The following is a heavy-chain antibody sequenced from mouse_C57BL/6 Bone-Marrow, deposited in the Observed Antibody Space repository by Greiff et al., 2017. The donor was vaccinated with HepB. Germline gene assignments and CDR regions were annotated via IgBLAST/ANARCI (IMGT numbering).Heavy chain of an antibody. J-gene: IGHJ3*01. D-gene: IGHD1-1*01. CDR2: INPNNGGT. Sequence: VQLQQSGPELVKPGASVKMSCKASGYTFTDYNMHWVKQCHGKSLEWIGYINPNNGGTSYNQKFKGKATLTVNKSSSTAYMELRSLTSEDSAVYYCARRDGSSYGFAYWGQGTLVTVSA. CDR3: ARRDGSSYGFAY. V-gene: IGHV1-22*01. CDR1: GYTFTDYN.